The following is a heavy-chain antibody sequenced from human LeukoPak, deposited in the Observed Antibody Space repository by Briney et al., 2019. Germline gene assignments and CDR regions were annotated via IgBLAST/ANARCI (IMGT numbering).Heavy chain of an antibody. D-gene: IGHD3-3*01. CDR2: IYYSGST. V-gene: IGHV4-59*12. Sequence: SETLSLTCTVSGGSFSSYYWSWIRQPPGKGLEWIGYIYYSGSTNYNPSLTSRVTISVDTSKNQFSLKLSSVTAADTAVYYCAGSTSGGVVIRPYYYYYMDVWGKGTTVTVSS. J-gene: IGHJ6*03. CDR3: AGSTSGGVVIRPYYYYYMDV. CDR1: GGSFSSYY.